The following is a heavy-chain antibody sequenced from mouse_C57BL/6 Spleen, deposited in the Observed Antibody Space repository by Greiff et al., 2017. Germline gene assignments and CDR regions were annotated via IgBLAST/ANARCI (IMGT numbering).Heavy chain of an antibody. CDR3: ARFITTVGDY. CDR2: IDPSDSYT. D-gene: IGHD1-1*01. Sequence: QVQLQQPGAELVRPGTSVKLSCKASGYTFTSYWMHWVKQRPGQGLEWIGVIDPSDSYTNYNQKFKGKATLTVDTSSSTAYMQLSSLTSEDSAVXYCARFITTVGDYWGQGTTLTVSS. CDR1: GYTFTSYW. V-gene: IGHV1-59*01. J-gene: IGHJ2*01.